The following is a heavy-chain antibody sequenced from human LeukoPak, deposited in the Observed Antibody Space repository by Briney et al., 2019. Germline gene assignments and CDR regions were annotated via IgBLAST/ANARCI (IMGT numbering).Heavy chain of an antibody. J-gene: IGHJ4*02. V-gene: IGHV3-7*01. CDR1: GLIFNHYW. CDR3: ARDLNWETY. Sequence: GGSLRLSCAASGLIFNHYWMTWARHTPGKGLECVASIKPDGSENYYVDSVKGRFTISRDNAKNSLYLQMNSLRVEDAAVYYCARDLNWETYWGQGTLVTVSS. D-gene: IGHD1-26*01. CDR2: IKPDGSEN.